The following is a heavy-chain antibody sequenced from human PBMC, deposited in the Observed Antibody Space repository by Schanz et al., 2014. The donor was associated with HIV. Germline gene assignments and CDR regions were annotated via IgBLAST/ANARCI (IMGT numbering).Heavy chain of an antibody. V-gene: IGHV3-30*18. CDR1: GFTFSSNG. D-gene: IGHD4-17*01. CDR2: ISYDGSNK. Sequence: QVQLVESGGGVVQPGRSLRLSCSASGFTFSSNGMHWVRQAPGKGLEWVAIISYDGSNKDYADSVKGRFTISRDKSKSTLYLQMNSLRAEDTAVYYCAKGARAHKVTTGVDVWGPGTTVTVSS. CDR3: AKGARAHKVTTGVDV. J-gene: IGHJ6*02.